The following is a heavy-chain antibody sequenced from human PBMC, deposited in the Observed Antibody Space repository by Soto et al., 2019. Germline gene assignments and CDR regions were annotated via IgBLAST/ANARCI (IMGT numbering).Heavy chain of an antibody. J-gene: IGHJ4*02. Sequence: QVQLVQSGAEVKKPGASVKVSCKASGYTFNSYGFSWVRQAPGQGLEWMGGIGADNGNTNYAQKFQGRVTITTDTSTNTAYMELRSLRSDDAAVYYCARDGCSGASYQFDYWGQGTLVSVSS. V-gene: IGHV1-18*01. CDR1: GYTFNSYG. D-gene: IGHD2-15*01. CDR2: IGADNGNT. CDR3: ARDGCSGASYQFDY.